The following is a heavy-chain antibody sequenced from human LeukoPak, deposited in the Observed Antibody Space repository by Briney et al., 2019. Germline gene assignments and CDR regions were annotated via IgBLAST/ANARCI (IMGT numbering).Heavy chain of an antibody. CDR2: IYYSGST. V-gene: IGHV4-59*01. J-gene: IGHJ6*02. D-gene: IGHD6-19*01. CDR1: GGSISSYY. CDR3: ARDRLGIAVAGDYYYGMDV. Sequence: PSETLSLTCTVSGGSISSYYWSWIRQPPGKGLEWIGYIYYSGSTNYNPSLKSRVTISVDTSKNQFSLKLSSVTAADTAVYYCARDRLGIAVAGDYYYGMDVWGQGTTVTVSS.